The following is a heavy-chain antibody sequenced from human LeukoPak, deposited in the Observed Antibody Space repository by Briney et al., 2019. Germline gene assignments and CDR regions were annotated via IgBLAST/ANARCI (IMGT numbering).Heavy chain of an antibody. CDR3: ARGGYSYRQIAY. Sequence: GALRLSCAASGFTFSDYYMSWIRQAPGKGLEWVSYITSGSTISYADSVKGRFTISRDNAKNSLYLQMNSLRAEDTAVYYCARGGYSYRQIAYWGQGTLVIVSS. CDR1: GFTFSDYY. V-gene: IGHV3-11*01. CDR2: ITSGSTI. J-gene: IGHJ4*02. D-gene: IGHD5-18*01.